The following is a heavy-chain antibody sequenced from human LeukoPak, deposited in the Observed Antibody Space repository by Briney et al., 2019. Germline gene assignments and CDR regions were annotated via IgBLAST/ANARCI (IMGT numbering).Heavy chain of an antibody. Sequence: SSESLSLTCAVYGGSFSGYYWGSIRQPPGKGLEWIGEINHSGSTNYNPSLKSRVTISVDTSKNQFSLKLSSVTAADTAVYYCARGYSSSWYFSNYYYYMDVWGKGTTVTVSS. CDR3: ARGYSSSWYFSNYYYYMDV. CDR2: INHSGST. CDR1: GGSFSGYY. V-gene: IGHV4-34*01. D-gene: IGHD6-13*01. J-gene: IGHJ6*03.